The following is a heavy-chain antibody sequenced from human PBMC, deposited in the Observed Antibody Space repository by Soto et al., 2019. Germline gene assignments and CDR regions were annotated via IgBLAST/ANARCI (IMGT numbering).Heavy chain of an antibody. J-gene: IGHJ5*02. CDR1: GASIGGFD. D-gene: IGHD1-1*01. V-gene: IGHV4-4*07. CDR3: VRDGTKTLRDWFDP. Sequence: SETPSLSTNVSGASIGGFDWSWIRTAAGKGLEWIGRIYATGTTDYNPSLKSRVMMSVDTSKKQFSPKLRSVTAADTAVYYCVRDGTKTLRDWFDPWGQGISVTVSS. CDR2: IYATGTT.